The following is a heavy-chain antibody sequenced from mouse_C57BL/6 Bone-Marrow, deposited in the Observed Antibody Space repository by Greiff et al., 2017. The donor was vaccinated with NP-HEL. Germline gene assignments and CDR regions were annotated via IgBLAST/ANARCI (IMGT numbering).Heavy chain of an antibody. J-gene: IGHJ2*01. Sequence: EVQVVESGGGLVQPGGSLSLSCAASGFTFTDYYMSWVRQPPGKALEWLGFIRTKANGYTTASSASVKGRFTISRDNSQSILYLQMTALRAEDSATYYCARYYGSSPYSFDYWGQGTTLTVSS. D-gene: IGHD1-1*01. CDR3: ARYYGSSPYSFDY. CDR1: GFTFTDYY. CDR2: IRTKANGYTT. V-gene: IGHV7-3*01.